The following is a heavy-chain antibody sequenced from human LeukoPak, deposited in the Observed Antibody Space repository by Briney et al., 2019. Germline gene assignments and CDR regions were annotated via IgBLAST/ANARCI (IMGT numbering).Heavy chain of an antibody. J-gene: IGHJ5*02. CDR2: IYYSGST. CDR3: ARQGMSVPFDP. V-gene: IGHV4-39*01. CDR1: GGSIRSSHYY. Sequence: SETLSLTCTVSGGSIRSSHYYWGWIRQPPGKGLEWIGSIYYSGSTYYNPSLKSRVTISVDTSKNQFSLKLSSVTAADTAVYYCARQGMSVPFDPWGQGTLVTVSS. D-gene: IGHD6-13*01.